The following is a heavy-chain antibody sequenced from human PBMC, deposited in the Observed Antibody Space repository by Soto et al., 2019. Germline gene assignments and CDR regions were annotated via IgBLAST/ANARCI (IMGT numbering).Heavy chain of an antibody. D-gene: IGHD6-19*01. CDR2: IYYSGST. Sequence: SETLSLTXSVSGGSISSSGCYWGWIRQPPGKGLEWIGSIYYSGSTYFNPSLQSRVTISVDTSKNQFSLKLSSATAADTAVYYCARLSAVAVTGYYYYGMDVWGQGTTVTVSS. V-gene: IGHV4-39*01. J-gene: IGHJ6*02. CDR3: ARLSAVAVTGYYYYGMDV. CDR1: GGSISSSGCY.